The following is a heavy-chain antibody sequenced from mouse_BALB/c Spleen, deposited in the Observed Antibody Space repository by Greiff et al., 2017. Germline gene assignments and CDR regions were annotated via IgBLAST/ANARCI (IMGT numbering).Heavy chain of an antibody. V-gene: IGHV5-17*02. J-gene: IGHJ2*01. CDR3: AREVVAPFDY. Sequence: EVKVVESGGGLVQPGGSRKLSCAASGFTFSSFGMHWVRQAPEKGLEWVAYISSGSSTIYYADTVKGRFTISRDNPKNTLFLQMTSLRSEDTAMYYCAREVVAPFDYWGQGTTLTVSS. CDR1: GFTFSSFG. D-gene: IGHD1-1*01. CDR2: ISSGSSTI.